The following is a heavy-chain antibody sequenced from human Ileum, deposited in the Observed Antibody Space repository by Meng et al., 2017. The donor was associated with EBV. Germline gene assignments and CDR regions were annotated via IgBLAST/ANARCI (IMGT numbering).Heavy chain of an antibody. V-gene: IGHV4-30-4*01. CDR3: ARRGGYDILTPVGWFDP. Sequence: QGHRQAWGPGLGRPSETLSPTCAVSGGSIGSSGNYWSWIRQPPGKGLEWIGYKYHSGSTYYNPSLKSRVTMSVDTSRNQFSLKLSSVTAADTAVYYCARRGGYDILTPVGWFDPWGQGTLVTVSS. CDR1: GGSIGSSGNY. CDR2: KYHSGST. D-gene: IGHD3-9*01. J-gene: IGHJ5*02.